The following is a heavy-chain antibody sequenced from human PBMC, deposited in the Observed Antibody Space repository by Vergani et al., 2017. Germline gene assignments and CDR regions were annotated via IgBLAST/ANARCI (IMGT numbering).Heavy chain of an antibody. CDR2: IIPIFGTA. D-gene: IGHD2-2*01. Sequence: QVQLVQSGAEVKKPGSSVKVSCKASGGTFSSYAISWVRQAPGQGLEWMGGIIPIFGTANYAQKFQGRVTITADESTSTAYMELSSLRSEDTAVYYCAGENCSSTSCYPYWFDPWGQGTLVTVSS. V-gene: IGHV1-69*01. J-gene: IGHJ5*02. CDR1: GGTFSSYA. CDR3: AGENCSSTSCYPYWFDP.